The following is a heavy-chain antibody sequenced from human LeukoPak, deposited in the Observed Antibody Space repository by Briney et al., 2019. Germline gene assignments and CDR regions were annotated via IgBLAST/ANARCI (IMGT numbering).Heavy chain of an antibody. CDR2: ISSSSSYI. J-gene: IGHJ4*02. V-gene: IGHV3-21*01. CDR1: GFTFSSYR. D-gene: IGHD2-2*01. Sequence: GGSLRLSCAASGFTFSSYRMNWVRQAPGKGLEWVSSISSSSSYIYYADSVKGRFTISRDNSKNTLYLQMNSLRAEDTAVYYCARANTVVVPAARAFDYWGQGTLVTVSS. CDR3: ARANTVVVPAARAFDY.